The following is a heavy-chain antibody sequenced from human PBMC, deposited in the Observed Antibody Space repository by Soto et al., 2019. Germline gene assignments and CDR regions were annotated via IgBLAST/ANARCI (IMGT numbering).Heavy chain of an antibody. CDR2: ISFDGSNK. V-gene: IGHV3-30*18. J-gene: IGHJ4*02. D-gene: IGHD2-21*02. CDR3: AKDIRYGGNSGVVDY. CDR1: GCTFISYG. Sequence: XGSLRLSCFVSGCTFISYGMNWVRQAPGKGLDWVATISFDGSNKNYADSVKGRFTISRDNSENTLYMQMNSLRPEDTAVYYCAKDIRYGGNSGVVDYWGQGTLVTVSA.